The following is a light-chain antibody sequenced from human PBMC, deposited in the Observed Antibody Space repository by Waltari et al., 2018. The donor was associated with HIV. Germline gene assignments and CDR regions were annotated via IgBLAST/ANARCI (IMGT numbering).Light chain of an antibody. J-gene: IGLJ1*01. CDR1: SSNIGSNY. Sequence: QSVLTQPPSASGTPGQRVTISCSGSSSNIGSNYVYWYQQLPGTAPKLLIYRNNQRPSAVPDRFSGSKSGTSASLAISGLRSEDEADYYCAVWGDSLNSYVFGTGTEVTVL. CDR3: AVWGDSLNSYV. V-gene: IGLV1-47*01. CDR2: RNN.